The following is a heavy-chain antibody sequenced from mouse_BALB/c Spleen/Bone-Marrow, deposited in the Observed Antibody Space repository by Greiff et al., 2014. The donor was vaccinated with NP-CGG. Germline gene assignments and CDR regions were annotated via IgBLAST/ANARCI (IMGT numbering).Heavy chain of an antibody. CDR3: ARGNYEAMDY. V-gene: IGHV1-7*01. CDR1: GYTFTSYW. J-gene: IGHJ4*01. D-gene: IGHD2-1*01. Sequence: QVQLKQSGAELAKPGASVKMSCKASGYTFTSYWMHWGKQRPGQGLEWTGYINPSTGYTAYNQKFKDKATLTADKSSNTAYMQLSSLTSEDSAVYYCARGNYEAMDYWGQGTSVTVSS. CDR2: INPSTGYT.